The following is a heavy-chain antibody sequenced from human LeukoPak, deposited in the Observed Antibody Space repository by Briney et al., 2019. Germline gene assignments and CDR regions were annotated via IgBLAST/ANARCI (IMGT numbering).Heavy chain of an antibody. D-gene: IGHD3-10*01. Sequence: GCLRLSCAEPGVTSSSYEINWVRQTPGKRVGWGSYISSRASAIYFAGSVRGRFTISRDNAKNSLFLQMNSLRAEDTAVYYCARGRNAGHYFDYWGQGALVTVS. CDR3: ARGRNAGHYFDY. CDR2: ISSRASAI. CDR1: GVTSSSYE. J-gene: IGHJ4*02. V-gene: IGHV3-48*03.